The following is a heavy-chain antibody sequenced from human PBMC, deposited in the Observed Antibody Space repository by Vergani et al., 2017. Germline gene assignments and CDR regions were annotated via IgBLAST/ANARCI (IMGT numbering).Heavy chain of an antibody. Sequence: QVQLQESGPGLVKPSETLSLTCAVSGYSISSGYYWGWIRQPPGKGLEWIGSIYHSGSTYYNPSLKSRVTISVDTSKNQFSLKLSSVTAADTAVYYCARGRITMVRGVMRYCDLWGRGTLVTVSS. J-gene: IGHJ2*01. D-gene: IGHD3-10*01. V-gene: IGHV4-38-2*01. CDR2: IYHSGST. CDR1: GYSISSGYY. CDR3: ARGRITMVRGVMRYCDL.